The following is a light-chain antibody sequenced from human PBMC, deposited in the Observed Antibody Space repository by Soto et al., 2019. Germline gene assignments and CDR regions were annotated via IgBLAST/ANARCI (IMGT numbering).Light chain of an antibody. V-gene: IGLV2-14*03. CDR2: DVS. Sequence: QSALTQPASVSGSPGQSITISCTGTSSDVGAYNYVSWYQQHPGKAPKLMIYDVSNRPSGVSDRFSGSKSGKTASLTISGLQAEDEADYYCSSYTSTSTYVFGTGTKLTVL. J-gene: IGLJ1*01. CDR1: SSDVGAYNY. CDR3: SSYTSTSTYV.